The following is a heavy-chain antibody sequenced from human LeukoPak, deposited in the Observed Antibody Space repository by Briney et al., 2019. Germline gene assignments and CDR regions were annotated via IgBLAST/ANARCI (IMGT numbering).Heavy chain of an antibody. Sequence: PVKVSCKASGGTFSSYTISWVRQAPGQGLEWMGRIIPILGIANYAQKFQGRVTITADKSTSTAYMELSSLRSEDTAVYYCASPGRLTTMVRGVNDYWGQGTLVTVSS. CDR2: IIPILGIA. J-gene: IGHJ4*02. D-gene: IGHD3-10*01. CDR3: ASPGRLTTMVRGVNDY. CDR1: GGTFSSYT. V-gene: IGHV1-69*02.